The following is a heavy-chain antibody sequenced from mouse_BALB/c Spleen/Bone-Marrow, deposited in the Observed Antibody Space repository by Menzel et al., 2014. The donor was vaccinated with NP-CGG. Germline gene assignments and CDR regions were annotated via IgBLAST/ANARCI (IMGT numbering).Heavy chain of an antibody. CDR2: IWSGGST. J-gene: IGHJ4*01. CDR3: ARNYYGSSYYAMDY. Sequence: VQLQQSGPGLVQPSQSLSITCTVPGFSLTSYGVHWVRQSPGKGLEWLGVIWSGGSTDYNAAFISRLSISKDNSKSQVFFKMNSLQANDTAIYYCARNYYGSSYYAMDYWGQGTSVTVSS. D-gene: IGHD1-1*01. V-gene: IGHV2-2*02. CDR1: GFSLTSYG.